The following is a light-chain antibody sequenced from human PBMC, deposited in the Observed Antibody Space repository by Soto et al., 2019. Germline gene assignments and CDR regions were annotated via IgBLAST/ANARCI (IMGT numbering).Light chain of an antibody. CDR3: QQYGGSPRT. CDR1: QSVSSY. V-gene: IGKV3-20*01. J-gene: IGKJ2*01. CDR2: DAS. Sequence: EIVLTQSPATLSLSPGERATLSCRASQSVSSYLAWYQQKPGQAPRLLIYDASNRATGIPARFSGSGSGTDFTLTISRLEPEDFAVYYCQQYGGSPRTFGQGTKLEI.